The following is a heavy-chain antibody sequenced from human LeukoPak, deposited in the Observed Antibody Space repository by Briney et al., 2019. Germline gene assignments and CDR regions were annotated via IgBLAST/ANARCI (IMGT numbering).Heavy chain of an antibody. V-gene: IGHV5-10-1*01. Sequence: GESLKISCMGSGYSFTSYWISWVRQMPGKGLEWMGRIDPSDSYTNYSPSFQGHVTISADKSISTAYLQWSSLKASDTAMYYCAIDVDTAMVTFDYWGQGTLVTVSS. CDR3: AIDVDTAMVTFDY. CDR1: GYSFTSYW. J-gene: IGHJ4*02. D-gene: IGHD5-18*01. CDR2: IDPSDSYT.